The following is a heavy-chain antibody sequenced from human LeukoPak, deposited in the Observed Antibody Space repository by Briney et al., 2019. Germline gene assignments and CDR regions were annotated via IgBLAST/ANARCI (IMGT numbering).Heavy chain of an antibody. D-gene: IGHD3-10*01. J-gene: IGHJ5*02. CDR1: GFTFDDFG. CDR3: VKVHSDSGTNYNWINWFDP. V-gene: IGHV3-20*04. CDR2: INWNGGHT. Sequence: GASLRLSCAASGFTFDDFGMNWVRQAPGKGLEWVSGINWNGGHTGYADSVKGRFTISRDNAKKSLYLQMNSLRAEDTALYYCVKVHSDSGTNYNWINWFDPWGQGTLVTVSS.